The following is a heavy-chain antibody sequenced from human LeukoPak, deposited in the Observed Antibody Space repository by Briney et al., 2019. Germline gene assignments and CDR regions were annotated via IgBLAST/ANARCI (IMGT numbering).Heavy chain of an antibody. J-gene: IGHJ4*02. CDR3: TRGGVDYFDY. Sequence: GGSLRLSCAVSGFNTIDYAMSWVRQAPGEGLEWVSSMSASGDFVYYADSVKGRFTISRDNSMNTQYLQMSDLRVEDTAVYYCTRGGVDYFDYWGQGTLVTVSS. V-gene: IGHV3-23*01. CDR2: MSASGDFV. D-gene: IGHD2-8*02. CDR1: GFNTIDYA.